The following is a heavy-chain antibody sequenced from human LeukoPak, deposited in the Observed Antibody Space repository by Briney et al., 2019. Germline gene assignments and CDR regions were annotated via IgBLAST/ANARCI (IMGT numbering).Heavy chain of an antibody. CDR3: ASTRYSDYYDY. CDR1: GGSISSYY. CDR2: IYHSGST. D-gene: IGHD4-11*01. Sequence: SETLSLTCTVSGGSISSYYWSWIRQTPGKGLEWIGEIYHSGSTNYNSSLKSRVTISVDKSKNQFSLKLTSVTAADTAVYYCASTRYSDYYDYWGQGTLVTVSS. J-gene: IGHJ4*02. V-gene: IGHV4-59*12.